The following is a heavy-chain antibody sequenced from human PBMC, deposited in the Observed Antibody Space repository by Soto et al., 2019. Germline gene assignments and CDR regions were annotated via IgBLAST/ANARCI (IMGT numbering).Heavy chain of an antibody. V-gene: IGHV1-46*01. CDR3: AKEYCDTSRCFLPDY. CDR1: GYTFTSYY. J-gene: IGHJ4*02. Sequence: GASVKVSCKASGYTFTSYYMHWVRQAPGQGLEWMGIINPSGGSTSYAQKFQGRVTMTTDTSTSTAYMELRSLRSDDTAVYFCAKEYCDTSRCFLPDYWGQGALVTVSS. CDR2: INPSGGST. D-gene: IGHD3-16*01.